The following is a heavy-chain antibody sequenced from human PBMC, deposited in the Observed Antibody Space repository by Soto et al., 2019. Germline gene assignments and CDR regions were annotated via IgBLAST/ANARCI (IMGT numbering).Heavy chain of an antibody. D-gene: IGHD2-15*01. V-gene: IGHV4-59*01. CDR3: ARVYCSGGSCYSHFDY. CDR2: IYYSGST. CDR1: GGSISSYY. Sequence: SETLSLTCTVSGGSISSYYWSWIRQPPGKGLEGIGYIYYSGSTNYNPSLKSRVTISVDTSKNQFSLKLSSVTAADTAVYYCARVYCSGGSCYSHFDYWGQGTLVTVS. J-gene: IGHJ4*02.